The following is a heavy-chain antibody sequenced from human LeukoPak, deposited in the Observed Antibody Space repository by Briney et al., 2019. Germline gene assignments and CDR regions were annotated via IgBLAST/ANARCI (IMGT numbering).Heavy chain of an antibody. D-gene: IGHD3-16*02. CDR2: IYPGDSDT. V-gene: IGHV5-51*01. Sequence: GESLQISCQGSGYSFTSYWIGWVRQMPGKGLEWMGTIYPGDSDTRYSPSFQGQVTISADKSISTAYLQWSSLKASDTAMYYCARLRYDYVWGSYRYFDYWGQGTLVTVSS. CDR3: ARLRYDYVWGSYRYFDY. CDR1: GYSFTSYW. J-gene: IGHJ4*02.